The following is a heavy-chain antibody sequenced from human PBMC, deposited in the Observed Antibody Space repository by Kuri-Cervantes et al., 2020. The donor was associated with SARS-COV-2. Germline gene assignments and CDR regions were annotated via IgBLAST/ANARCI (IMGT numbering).Heavy chain of an antibody. Sequence: SETLSLTCTVSGGSISSGGYYWSWIRQHPGKGLEWIGYIYYSGSTYYNPSLKSLVTISVDTSKNQFSLKLSSVTAADTAVYYCARVSPEGDWFDPWGQGTLVTVSS. CDR2: IYYSGST. V-gene: IGHV4-31*01. CDR3: ARVSPEGDWFDP. J-gene: IGHJ5*02. CDR1: GGSISSGGYY. D-gene: IGHD3-16*01.